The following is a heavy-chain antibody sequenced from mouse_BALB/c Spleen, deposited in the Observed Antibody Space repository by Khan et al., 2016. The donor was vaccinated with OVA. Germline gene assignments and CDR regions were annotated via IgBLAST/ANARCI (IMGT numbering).Heavy chain of an antibody. V-gene: IGHV14-3*02. J-gene: IGHJ2*01. Sequence: VQLQQSGAELVKPGASVKLSCTASGYTIKDTYMHWVKQRPEQGLEWIGRIDTANGNPKYDPNFKGKVTITSETSSNTAYLQLSSLTTEDTAVYYCAGIDVWGQGTTLTVSS. CDR1: GYTIKDTY. CDR2: IDTANGNP. CDR3: AGIDV.